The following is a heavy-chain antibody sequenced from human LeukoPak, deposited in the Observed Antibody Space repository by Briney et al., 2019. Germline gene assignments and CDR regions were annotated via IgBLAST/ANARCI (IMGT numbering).Heavy chain of an antibody. CDR2: LQSDGNNR. D-gene: IGHD3-16*01. Sequence: GGSLRLSCAASGFTLSRYAMHWVRQAPGXXXXWVAFLQSDGNNRYYADSVKGRFTISRDNSKNTLFLQMSSLRAEDTAVYYCAKNWATYYFDYWGQGTLVTVSS. V-gene: IGHV3-30*02. CDR3: AKNWATYYFDY. CDR1: GFTLSRYA. J-gene: IGHJ4*02.